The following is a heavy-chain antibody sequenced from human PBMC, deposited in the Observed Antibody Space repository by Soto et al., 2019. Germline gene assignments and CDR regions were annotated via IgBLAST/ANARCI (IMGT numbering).Heavy chain of an antibody. CDR1: GDTFTDYY. V-gene: IGHV1-46*01. D-gene: IGHD2-21*02. J-gene: IGHJ4*02. CDR3: ARGGNVVVVTAALDF. CDR2: VNPSGGHT. Sequence: QVQLVQSGAEVKKPGASVKVSCKASGDTFTDYYIHWVRQAPGQGLEWMGTVNPSGGHTTYAQHFLGRMTMTRDTSTSTLYMELTSLTSEDTAVYYCARGGNVVVVTAALDFWGQGTLGTVSS.